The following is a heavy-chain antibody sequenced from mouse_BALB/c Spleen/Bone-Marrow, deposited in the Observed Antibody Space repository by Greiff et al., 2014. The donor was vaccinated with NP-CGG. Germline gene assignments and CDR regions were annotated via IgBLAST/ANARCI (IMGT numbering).Heavy chain of an antibody. Sequence: VQLKDSGAELVKPGASVKLSCTASGFNIKDTYMHWVKQRPEQGLEWIGRIDPANGNTKYDPKFQGKATITVDTSSNTAYLQLSSLISEDTAVYYCARYYYAMDYWGQGTSVTVSS. CDR1: GFNIKDTY. CDR3: ARYYYAMDY. CDR2: IDPANGNT. V-gene: IGHV14-3*02. J-gene: IGHJ4*01.